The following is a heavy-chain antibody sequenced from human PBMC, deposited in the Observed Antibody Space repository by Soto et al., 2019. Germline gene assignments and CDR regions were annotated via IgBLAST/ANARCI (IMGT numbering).Heavy chain of an antibody. CDR3: ARQIYDSDTGPNFQYYFDS. Sequence: GESLKISCKGSGYSFAGYWITWVRQKPGKGLEWMGRIDPSDSQAYYSPSFRGHVTISATKSITTVFLQWSSLRASDTAMYYCARQIYDSDTGPNFQYYFDSWGQGTPVTVSS. CDR2: IDPSDSQA. CDR1: GYSFAGYW. V-gene: IGHV5-10-1*01. J-gene: IGHJ4*02. D-gene: IGHD3-22*01.